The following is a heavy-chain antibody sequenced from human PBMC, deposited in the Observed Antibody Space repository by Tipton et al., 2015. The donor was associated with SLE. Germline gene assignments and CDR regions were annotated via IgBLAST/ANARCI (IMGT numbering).Heavy chain of an antibody. CDR2: IHTSGNI. D-gene: IGHD5-24*01. CDR1: GDSIVSYY. Sequence: TLSLSCTVSGDSIVSYYWSWFRQPAGKGLEWIGRIHTSGNINYNTSLRSRVNLSLDTSKNQVSLKLTSVTAADTAVYYCARTNLQEFLVDWFFDLWGRGTLVTVSS. V-gene: IGHV4-4*07. J-gene: IGHJ2*01. CDR3: ARTNLQEFLVDWFFDL.